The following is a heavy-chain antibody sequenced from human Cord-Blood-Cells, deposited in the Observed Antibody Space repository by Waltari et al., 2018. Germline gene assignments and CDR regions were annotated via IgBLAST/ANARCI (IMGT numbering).Heavy chain of an antibody. CDR2: INHSGST. J-gene: IGHJ6*02. D-gene: IGHD4-17*01. CDR1: GGSFSGYY. V-gene: IGHV4-34*01. CDR3: ARGRALLTTPYYYGMDV. Sequence: QVQLQQWGAGLLKPSETLSLTCAVYGGSFSGYYWSWIRPPPGKGLEWIGEINHSGSTNYNPSLKSRVTISVDTSKNQFSLKLSSVTAADTAVYYCARGRALLTTPYYYGMDVWGQGTTVTVSS.